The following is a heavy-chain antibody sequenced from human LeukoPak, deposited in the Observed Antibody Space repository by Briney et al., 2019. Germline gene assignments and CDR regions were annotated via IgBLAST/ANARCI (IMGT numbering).Heavy chain of an antibody. J-gene: IGHJ4*02. CDR1: GVTFSSYG. CDR3: ATDAYSSSSWFDY. CDR2: ISYDGSNK. Sequence: GGSLRLSCAASGVTFSSYGLRWVRQAPGKGLEWVAVISYDGSNKYYADSVKGRFTISRDNSKNALYLQMNSLRAEDTAVYYCATDAYSSSSWFDYWGQGTLVTVSS. V-gene: IGHV3-30*03. D-gene: IGHD6-6*01.